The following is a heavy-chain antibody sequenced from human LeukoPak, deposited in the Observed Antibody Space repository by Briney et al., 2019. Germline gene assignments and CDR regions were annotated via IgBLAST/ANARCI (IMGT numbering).Heavy chain of an antibody. CDR3: ARIGAYGDAHFDY. CDR2: IYHSGST. V-gene: IGHV4-39*07. Sequence: SETLSLTCTVSGGSISSSTYYWGWIRQPPGKGLEWIGSIYHSGSTYYNPSLKSRVAISVDTSKNQFSLKLSSVTAADTAVYYCARIGAYGDAHFDYWGQGTLVTVSS. CDR1: GGSISSSTYY. D-gene: IGHD4-17*01. J-gene: IGHJ4*02.